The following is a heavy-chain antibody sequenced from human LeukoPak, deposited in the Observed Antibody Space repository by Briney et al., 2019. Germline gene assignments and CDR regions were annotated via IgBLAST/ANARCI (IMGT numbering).Heavy chain of an antibody. CDR3: AKYQRQWLPKGGFDY. CDR2: ISYDGNNK. CDR1: GFTFSSYG. V-gene: IGHV3-30*18. Sequence: GRSLRLSCAASGFTFSSYGMHWVRQAPGKGLEWVAVISYDGNNKYYADSVKGRFTISRDNSKNTLYLQMDNLRAEDAAVYYCAKYQRQWLPKGGFDYWGQGTLVTVSS. D-gene: IGHD6-19*01. J-gene: IGHJ4*02.